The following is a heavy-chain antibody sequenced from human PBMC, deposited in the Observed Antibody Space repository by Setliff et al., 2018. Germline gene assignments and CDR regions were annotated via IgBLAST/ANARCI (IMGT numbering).Heavy chain of an antibody. CDR2: INHRGTT. D-gene: IGHD1-1*01. CDR3: ARTGTYRYFDY. CDR1: GGTFSDYY. Sequence: LSLTCGAYGGTFSDYYWTWIRQPPEKGLEWIGEINHRGTTYSNASLASRLTISVDTAKNQFSLKLTSVTAADTAVYYCARTGTYRYFDYWGQGTRVTVSS. V-gene: IGHV4-34*01. J-gene: IGHJ4*02.